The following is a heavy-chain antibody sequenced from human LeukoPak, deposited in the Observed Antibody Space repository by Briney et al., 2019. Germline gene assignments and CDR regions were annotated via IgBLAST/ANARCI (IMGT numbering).Heavy chain of an antibody. CDR1: GYTFTSYA. Sequence: ASVKVSCKASGYTFTSYAMHWVRQAPGQRLEWMGWINAGNGNTKYSQKFQGRVTITRDTSASTAYMELSSLRSEDTAVYYCVRSPPSIFGVVTTPFDYWGQGTLVTVSS. V-gene: IGHV1-3*01. CDR2: INAGNGNT. D-gene: IGHD3-3*01. CDR3: VRSPPSIFGVVTTPFDY. J-gene: IGHJ4*02.